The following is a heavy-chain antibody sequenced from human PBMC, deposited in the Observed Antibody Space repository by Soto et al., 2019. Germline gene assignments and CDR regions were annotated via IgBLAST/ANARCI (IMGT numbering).Heavy chain of an antibody. Sequence: EVQLLESGGGLVQPGGSLRLSCAASGFTFSSYAMSWVRQAPGKGLEWVSAISGSGGSTYYADSVKGRFTISRDNSKNTLYRQMNSLSAEDTAVYYCAKGRVWFGAGMDVWGQGNTVTVSS. CDR2: ISGSGGST. CDR1: GFTFSSYA. V-gene: IGHV3-23*01. D-gene: IGHD3-10*01. CDR3: AKGRVWFGAGMDV. J-gene: IGHJ6*02.